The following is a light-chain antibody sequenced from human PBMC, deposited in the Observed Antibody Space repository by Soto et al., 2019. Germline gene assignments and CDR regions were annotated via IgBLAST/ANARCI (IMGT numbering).Light chain of an antibody. J-gene: IGLJ1*01. CDR3: SSYAGSNQGYV. V-gene: IGLV2-8*01. Sequence: QSVLTQPPSASGSPGRSVTISSTRASSDVGGYNYVSWYQQHPGKAPNLMIYEVSKRPSGVPDRFSGSKSGNTASLTVSGLQAEDEADYYCSSYAGSNQGYVCGTG. CDR1: SSDVGGYNY. CDR2: EVS.